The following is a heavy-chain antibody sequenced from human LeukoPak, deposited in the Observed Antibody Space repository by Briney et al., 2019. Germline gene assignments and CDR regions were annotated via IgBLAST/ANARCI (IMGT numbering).Heavy chain of an antibody. D-gene: IGHD3-16*02. CDR1: GFSFSSDW. CDR2: INHNGVSE. J-gene: IGHJ5*02. V-gene: IGHV3-74*01. Sequence: GGSLRLSCTASGFSFSSDWMHWVRQAPGKGLVWVSRINHNGVSEAYADSVKGRFTISRDNAKNTLYLQMNSLRAEDTAVYYCAKEISMITFGGVIGNWFDPWGQGTLVTVSS. CDR3: AKEISMITFGGVIGNWFDP.